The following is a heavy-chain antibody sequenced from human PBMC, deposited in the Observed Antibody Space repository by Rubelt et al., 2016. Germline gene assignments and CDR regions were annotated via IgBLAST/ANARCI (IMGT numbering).Heavy chain of an antibody. D-gene: IGHD1-26*01. V-gene: IGHV3-48*02. Sequence: RNYSMNWVRQAPGKGLEWVSFISSDGTTIYYADSVKGRFTISRDKAKNALYLQMNSLRDEDTAVYYCARAAKSGNPPYWGQGTLVTVSS. J-gene: IGHJ4*02. CDR1: RNYS. CDR2: ISSDGTTI. CDR3: ARAAKSGNPPY.